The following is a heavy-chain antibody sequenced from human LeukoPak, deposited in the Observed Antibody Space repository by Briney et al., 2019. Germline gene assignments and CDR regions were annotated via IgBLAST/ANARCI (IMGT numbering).Heavy chain of an antibody. CDR3: ARGVIPYIPFDY. D-gene: IGHD3-10*01. CDR2: ISGSAGST. Sequence: GGSLRLSCAASGFTFGSYGMSWVRQAPGKGLEWVSAISGSAGSTYYADSVKGRFTISRDNSKYTLYLQMNSLRAEDTAVYYCARGVIPYIPFDYWGQGTLVTVSS. CDR1: GFTFGSYG. J-gene: IGHJ4*02. V-gene: IGHV3-23*01.